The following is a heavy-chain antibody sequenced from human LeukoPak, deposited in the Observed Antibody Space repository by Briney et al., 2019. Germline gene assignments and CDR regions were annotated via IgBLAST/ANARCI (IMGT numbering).Heavy chain of an antibody. V-gene: IGHV6-1*01. CDR3: ARSPDSSGIIEDNWFDP. Sequence: SQTLSLTCAISGDSVSSNSAAWNWIRQSPSRGLEWLGRTYYRSKWYNDYAVSVKSRITINPDTSKNQFSLQLNSVTPEDTAVYYCARSPDSSGIIEDNWFDPWGQGTLVTVSS. CDR2: TYYRSKWYN. D-gene: IGHD3-22*01. J-gene: IGHJ5*02. CDR1: GDSVSSNSAA.